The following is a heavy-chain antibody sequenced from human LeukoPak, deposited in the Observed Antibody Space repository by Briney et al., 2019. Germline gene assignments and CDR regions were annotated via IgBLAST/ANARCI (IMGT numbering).Heavy chain of an antibody. Sequence: PGGSLRLSCAASGFTFSNYWMHWVRQVPGKGLVWVSRIITGGSSTTYADSVKGRFTISRDNAKNTLYLQMNSLRAEDTAVYYCARSNHADDYWGQGTLVTVSS. CDR1: GFTFSNYW. CDR2: IITGGSST. CDR3: ARSNHADDY. V-gene: IGHV3-74*01. D-gene: IGHD4-11*01. J-gene: IGHJ4*02.